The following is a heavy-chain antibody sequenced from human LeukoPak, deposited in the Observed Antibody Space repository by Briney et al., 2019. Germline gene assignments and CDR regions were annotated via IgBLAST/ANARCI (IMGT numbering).Heavy chain of an antibody. D-gene: IGHD3-22*01. CDR1: GGSISSYY. Sequence: PSETLSLTCTVSGGSISSYYWSWIRQPARKGLEWIGRIYTSGSTNYNPSLKSRVTMSVDTSKNQFSLKLSSVTAADTAVYYCASDVYYYDSSGYQRLSAFDIWGQGTVVTVSS. CDR3: ASDVYYYDSSGYQRLSAFDI. CDR2: IYTSGST. J-gene: IGHJ3*02. V-gene: IGHV4-4*07.